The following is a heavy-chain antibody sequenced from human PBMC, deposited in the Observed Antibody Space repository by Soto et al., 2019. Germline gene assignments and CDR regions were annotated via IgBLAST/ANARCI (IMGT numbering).Heavy chain of an antibody. V-gene: IGHV1-69*02. CDR1: GGTFSSYT. J-gene: IGHJ4*02. Sequence: QVQLVQSGAAVKKPGSSVKVSSKASGGTFSSYTISWVRQAPGQGLEWMGRIIPILGIANYAQKFQGRVTITADKSTSTAYMELSSLRSEDTAVYYCARGSGYYQGDYWGQGTLVTVSS. CDR2: IIPILGIA. D-gene: IGHD3-22*01. CDR3: ARGSGYYQGDY.